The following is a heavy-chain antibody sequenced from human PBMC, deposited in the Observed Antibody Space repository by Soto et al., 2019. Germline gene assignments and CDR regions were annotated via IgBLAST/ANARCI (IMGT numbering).Heavy chain of an antibody. D-gene: IGHD1-1*01. CDR2: IYYSGST. CDR3: ARHSNEYRKSLDY. V-gene: IGHV4-59*08. CDR1: GGSISSYY. J-gene: IGHJ4*02. Sequence: PSETLSLTCTVSGGSISSYYWSWIRQPPGKGLEWIGYIYYSGSTNSNPSLKSRVTISVDTSKNPFSLKLSSVTAADTAVYYCARHSNEYRKSLDYWGQGTLVTVSS.